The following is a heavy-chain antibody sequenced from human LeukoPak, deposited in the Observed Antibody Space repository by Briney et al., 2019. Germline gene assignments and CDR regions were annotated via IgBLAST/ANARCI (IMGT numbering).Heavy chain of an antibody. CDR2: INHSGST. J-gene: IGHJ3*02. V-gene: IGHV4-34*01. Sequence: PSETLSLTCAVYGGSFSGYYWSWIRQPPGKGLEWIGEINHSGSTNYNPSLKSRVTISVDTSKNQFSLKLSSVTAADTAVYYCARGPLDYDYVWGSYRSPGALDTWGQGTMVTVSS. D-gene: IGHD3-16*02. CDR1: GGSFSGYY. CDR3: ARGPLDYDYVWGSYRSPGALDT.